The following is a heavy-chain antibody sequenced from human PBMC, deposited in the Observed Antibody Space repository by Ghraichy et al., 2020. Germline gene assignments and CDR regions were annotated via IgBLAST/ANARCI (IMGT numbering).Heavy chain of an antibody. CDR3: ARHFGRATDGDY. J-gene: IGHJ4*02. D-gene: IGHD5-12*01. V-gene: IGHV4-39*01. CDR2: IYYSGST. Sequence: SETLSLTCTVSGGSISSSSYYWGWIRQPPGKGLEWIGSIYYSGSTYYNPSLKSRVTISVDTSKNQFSLKLSSVTAADTAVYYCARHFGRATDGDYWGQGTLVTVSS. CDR1: GGSISSSSYY.